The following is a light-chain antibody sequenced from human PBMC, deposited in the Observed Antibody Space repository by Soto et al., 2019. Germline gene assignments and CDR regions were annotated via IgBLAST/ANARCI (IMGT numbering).Light chain of an antibody. V-gene: IGLV2-23*02. CDR2: EVT. CDR1: SSDVGSYNL. CDR3: CSYAGSATYV. J-gene: IGLJ1*01. Sequence: QSLLTQPASVSGSPGQSITISFTGTSSDVGSYNLVSWYQQHPGKAPKLMIYEVTERPSGVSNRFSGSKSGNTASLTISGLQAEDEAEYYCCSYAGSATYVFGTGTKVT.